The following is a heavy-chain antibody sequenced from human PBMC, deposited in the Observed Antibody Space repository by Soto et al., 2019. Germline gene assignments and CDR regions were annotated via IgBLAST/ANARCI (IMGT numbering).Heavy chain of an antibody. Sequence: PGGSRRLSCAASGFTFSSYAMSWVRQAPGKGLEWVSAISGSGGSTYYADSVKGRFTISRDNSKNTLYLQMNSLRAEDTAVYYCAKSSTPPHYGMDVWGQTTTVTVSS. V-gene: IGHV3-23*01. D-gene: IGHD2-2*01. J-gene: IGHJ6*02. CDR1: GFTFSSYA. CDR2: ISGSGGST. CDR3: AKSSTPPHYGMDV.